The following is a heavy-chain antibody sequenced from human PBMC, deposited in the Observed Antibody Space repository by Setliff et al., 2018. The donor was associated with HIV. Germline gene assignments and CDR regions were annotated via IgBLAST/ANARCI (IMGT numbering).Heavy chain of an antibody. CDR1: GYSFGDYW. CDR3: IRRRRAPGTGDLESY. Sequence: AGESLKISCKGSGYSFGDYWIAWVRQMPGKGLEWMGIVYPDDSNPKYSPSFQGQVTMSADKSVRTAYLKWSSLKVSDTAMYYCIRRRRAPGTGDLESYWGQGTLVTVSS. V-gene: IGHV5-51*01. D-gene: IGHD7-27*01. J-gene: IGHJ4*02. CDR2: VYPDDSNP.